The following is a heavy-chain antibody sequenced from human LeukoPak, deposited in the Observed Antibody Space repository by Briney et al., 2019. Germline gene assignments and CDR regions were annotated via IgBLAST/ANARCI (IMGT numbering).Heavy chain of an antibody. CDR1: GYTFTSYA. V-gene: IGHV1-69*13. CDR3: ARRSFPAMDPGDNWFDP. J-gene: IGHJ5*02. Sequence: ASVKVSCKASGYTFTSYAISWVRQAPGQGLEWMGGIIPIFGTANYAQKFQGRVTITADESTSTAYMELSSLRSEDTAVYYCARRSFPAMDPGDNWFDPWGQGTLVTVSS. D-gene: IGHD5-18*01. CDR2: IIPIFGTA.